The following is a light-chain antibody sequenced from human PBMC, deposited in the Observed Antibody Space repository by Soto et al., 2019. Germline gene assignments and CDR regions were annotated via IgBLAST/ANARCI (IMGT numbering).Light chain of an antibody. CDR1: QSVSSN. Sequence: EIVMTQSPATLSVSPGERATLSCRTSQSVSSNLAWYQQNPGQPPRLLIYGASTRATGVPARFSGSGSGTEFTLTISSLQSEDFAVYYCQQYNNWPPRTFGQGTKVDI. J-gene: IGKJ1*01. V-gene: IGKV3-15*01. CDR2: GAS. CDR3: QQYNNWPPRT.